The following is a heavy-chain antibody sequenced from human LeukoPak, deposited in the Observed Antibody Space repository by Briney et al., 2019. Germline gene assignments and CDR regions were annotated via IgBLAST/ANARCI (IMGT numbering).Heavy chain of an antibody. CDR3: ARQAGLGYCSGGSCYYFDY. D-gene: IGHD2-15*01. J-gene: IGHJ4*02. Sequence: SETLSLTCAVYGGSLSGYYWSWIRQPPGKGLEWIGYIYYSGSTNYNPSLKSRVTISVDTSKNQFSLKLSSVTAADTAVYYSARQAGLGYCSGGSCYYFDYWGQGTLVTVSS. V-gene: IGHV4-59*08. CDR2: IYYSGST. CDR1: GGSLSGYY.